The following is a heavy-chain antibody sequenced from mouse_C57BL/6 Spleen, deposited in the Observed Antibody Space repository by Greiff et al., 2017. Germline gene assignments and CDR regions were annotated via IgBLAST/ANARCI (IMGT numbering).Heavy chain of an antibody. Sequence: VQLQQSGPELVKPGASVKISCKASGYTFTDYYMNWVKQSHGKSLEWIGDINPNNGGTSYNQKFKGKATLTVDKSSSTAYMELRSLTSEDSAVYYCLGSFAYWGQGTLVTVSA. V-gene: IGHV1-26*01. J-gene: IGHJ3*01. CDR3: LGSFAY. CDR1: GYTFTDYY. CDR2: INPNNGGT.